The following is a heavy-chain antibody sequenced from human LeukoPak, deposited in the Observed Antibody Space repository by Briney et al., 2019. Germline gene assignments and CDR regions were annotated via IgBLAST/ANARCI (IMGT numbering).Heavy chain of an antibody. Sequence: ASVKVSCKASGYTFTRYAMNWLRQAPGQGLEWMGCINPNTGKPTYAQDFKGQFAFSLDTSVSTAYLQISSLNTEDTAVYYCAIDQPVAGVSTFDSWGQGTLVTVSS. V-gene: IGHV7-4-1*02. D-gene: IGHD6-19*01. J-gene: IGHJ4*02. CDR2: INPNTGKP. CDR1: GYTFTRYA. CDR3: AIDQPVAGVSTFDS.